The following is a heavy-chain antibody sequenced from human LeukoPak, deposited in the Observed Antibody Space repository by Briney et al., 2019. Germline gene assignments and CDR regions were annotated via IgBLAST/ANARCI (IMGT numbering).Heavy chain of an antibody. J-gene: IGHJ4*02. V-gene: IGHV3-23*01. CDR3: ARDHSSSLDY. Sequence: GGSLRLSCVGSGFTFSTYAMSWVRQAPGKGLEWVSAISNSGFSTYYADSVKGRFTIARDNSKNTLYLQMNSLRAEDTAVYYCARDHSSSLDYWGQGTLVTVSS. D-gene: IGHD6-13*01. CDR2: ISNSGFST. CDR1: GFTFSTYA.